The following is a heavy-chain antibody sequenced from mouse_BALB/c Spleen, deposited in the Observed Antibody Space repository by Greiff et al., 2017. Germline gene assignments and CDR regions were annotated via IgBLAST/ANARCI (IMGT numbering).Heavy chain of an antibody. J-gene: IGHJ3*01. V-gene: IGHV1S16*01. D-gene: IGHD1-1*01. CDR2: INPSNGGT. Sequence: QVQLQQPGAELVKPGASVKLSCKASGYTFTSYYMYWVKQRPGQGLEWIGGINPSNGGTNFNEKFKSKATLTVDKSSSTAYMQLSSLTSEDSAVYYCTNSHYYGSSTSFAYWGQGTLVTVSA. CDR3: TNSHYYGSSTSFAY. CDR1: GYTFTSYY.